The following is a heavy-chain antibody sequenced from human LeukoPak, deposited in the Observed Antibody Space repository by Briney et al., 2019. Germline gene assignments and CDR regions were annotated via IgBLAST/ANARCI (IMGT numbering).Heavy chain of an antibody. Sequence: SETLSLTCTVSGGSISSYYWSWIRQPPGKGLEWIGYIYYSGSTNYNPSLKSRVTISVDTSKNQFSLRLRSVTAADTAVYFCARLPDSGGYDDAFDIWGQGTMVTVSS. CDR2: IYYSGST. CDR3: ARLPDSGGYDDAFDI. J-gene: IGHJ3*02. V-gene: IGHV4-59*08. D-gene: IGHD5-12*01. CDR1: GGSISSYY.